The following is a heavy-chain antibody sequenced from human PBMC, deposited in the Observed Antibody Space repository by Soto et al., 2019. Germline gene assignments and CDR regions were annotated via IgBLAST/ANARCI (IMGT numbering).Heavy chain of an antibody. J-gene: IGHJ6*03. CDR2: MNPNSGNT. CDR1: GYTFTNYD. Sequence: GASVKVSCKASGYTFTNYDINWVRQATGQGLEWMGWMNPNSGNTGYAQKFQGRVTMTRNTSISTAYMELSSLRSEDTAVYHCARRNSYYYYMDVWGKGTTVTVSS. V-gene: IGHV1-8*01. CDR3: ARRNSYYYYMDV.